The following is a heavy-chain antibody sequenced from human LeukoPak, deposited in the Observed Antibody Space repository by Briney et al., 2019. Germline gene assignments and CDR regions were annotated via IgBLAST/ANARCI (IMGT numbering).Heavy chain of an antibody. CDR2: INPSGGDT. CDR1: GYTFTSYY. J-gene: IGHJ4*02. Sequence: ASVKVSCKASGYTFTSYYMHWVRQAPGQGLEWMGIINPSGGDTGYAQKFQGRLTMTRDTSKNTVYMELTSLRSEDTAVYYCAREVMDNLRFDYWGQGTLVTVSS. D-gene: IGHD1-14*01. V-gene: IGHV1-46*01. CDR3: AREVMDNLRFDY.